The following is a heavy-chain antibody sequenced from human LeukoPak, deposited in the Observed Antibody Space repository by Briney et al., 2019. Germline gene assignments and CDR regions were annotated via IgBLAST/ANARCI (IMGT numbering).Heavy chain of an antibody. J-gene: IGHJ4*02. Sequence: GGSLRLSCAAPGFTFSSYHMTWVRQAPGKGLEWISYISIFSSTIYYADSVQGRFTISRDDAKYSVYLQMNSLRADDTAVYYCARTHERALDHWGQGTLVAVSS. V-gene: IGHV3-48*01. CDR2: ISIFSSTI. CDR3: ARTHERALDH. CDR1: GFTFSSYH.